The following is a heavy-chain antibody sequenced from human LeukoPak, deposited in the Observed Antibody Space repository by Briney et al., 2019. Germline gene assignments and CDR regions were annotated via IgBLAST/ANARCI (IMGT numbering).Heavy chain of an antibody. Sequence: PSGTLSLTCTVSGGSISSYYWTWIRQPPGRGLEWVGYISYGGSTNYDPSLKSRVTISVDTSTNQFSLKLSSVTAADTAVYYCARGIFGMVLNAFDLWGRGTMVTVSS. J-gene: IGHJ3*01. CDR2: ISYGGST. D-gene: IGHD3-3*01. V-gene: IGHV4-59*01. CDR1: GGSISSYY. CDR3: ARGIFGMVLNAFDL.